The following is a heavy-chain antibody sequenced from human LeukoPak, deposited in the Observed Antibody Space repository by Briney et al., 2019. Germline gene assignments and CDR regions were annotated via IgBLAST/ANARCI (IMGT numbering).Heavy chain of an antibody. D-gene: IGHD2-15*01. CDR3: ARDYCSGGSCYFDY. V-gene: IGHV3-30*04. J-gene: IGHJ4*02. Sequence: GRSLRLSCAASGFTFSSYAMHWVRQAPGKGLEWVAVISYDGSNKYYADSVKGRFTISRDNSKNTLYLQMNSLRAEDTAVYYRARDYCSGGSCYFDYWGQGTLVTVSS. CDR1: GFTFSSYA. CDR2: ISYDGSNK.